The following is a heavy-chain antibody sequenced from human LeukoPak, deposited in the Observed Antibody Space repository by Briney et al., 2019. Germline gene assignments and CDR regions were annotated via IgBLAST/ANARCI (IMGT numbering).Heavy chain of an antibody. CDR2: INPNSGDT. D-gene: IGHD4-23*01. CDR3: ARDLRGNSMFFDY. V-gene: IGHV1-2*02. CDR1: GYTFTDDY. J-gene: IGHJ4*02. Sequence: GASVTVSFKASGYTFTDDYIHWVRQAPGQGLEGMGWINPNSGDTHYPQKFQGRVTLTSDTSISTAYMELSRLSPDDTAVYYCARDLRGNSMFFDYWGQGTLVTVSS.